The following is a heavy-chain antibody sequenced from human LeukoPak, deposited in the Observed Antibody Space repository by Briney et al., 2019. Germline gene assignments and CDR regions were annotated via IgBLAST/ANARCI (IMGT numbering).Heavy chain of an antibody. D-gene: IGHD4-23*01. J-gene: IGHJ4*02. Sequence: SETLSLTCTVSGGSISSSSYYWGWIRQPPGKGLEWIGSIYYSGSTYYNPSLKSRVTISVDTSKNQFSLKLSSVTAADTAVYYCAREAPSDYGGNDDYWGQGTLVTVSS. CDR1: GGSISSSSYY. CDR2: IYYSGST. CDR3: AREAPSDYGGNDDY. V-gene: IGHV4-39*07.